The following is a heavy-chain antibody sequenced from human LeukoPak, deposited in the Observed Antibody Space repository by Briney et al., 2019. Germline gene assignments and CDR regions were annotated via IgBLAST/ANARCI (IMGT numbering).Heavy chain of an antibody. CDR2: IYYSGSP. Sequence: PSETLSRTCTVSGVSISNYYWDWLRQPPGKGLEWIGHIYYSGSPTYNPSLKSRATISLDSSKNLFSLKVNSVTAADTAVYYCARRDIVTGNLFDAVEICGPGTMVAVSS. V-gene: IGHV4-59*01. D-gene: IGHD7-27*01. J-gene: IGHJ3*02. CDR1: GVSISNYY. CDR3: ARRDIVTGNLFDAVEI.